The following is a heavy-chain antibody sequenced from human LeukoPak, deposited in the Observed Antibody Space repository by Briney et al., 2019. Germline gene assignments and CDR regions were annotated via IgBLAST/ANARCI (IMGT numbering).Heavy chain of an antibody. J-gene: IGHJ5*02. CDR3: ARVVGRKGWFDP. CDR2: IYYSGST. D-gene: IGHD2-15*01. Sequence: SSETLSLTCTVSGGSISSYYWSWIRQPPGEGLEWIGYIYYSGSTNYNPSLKSRVTISVDTSKNQFSLKLSSVTAADTAVYYCARVVGRKGWFDPWGQGTLVTVSS. CDR1: GGSISSYY. V-gene: IGHV4-59*01.